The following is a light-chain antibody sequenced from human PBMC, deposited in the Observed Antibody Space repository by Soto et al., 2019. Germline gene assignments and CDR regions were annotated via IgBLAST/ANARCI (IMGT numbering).Light chain of an antibody. CDR2: DDS. Sequence: SYELTQPPSVSVAPGQTARITCGGNNIGSKSVHWYQQKPGQAPVLVVYDDSDRPSGIPERFSGSNSGNTATLTISGLQVEDEAEYFCFSFTTTSTHVFGTGTKVTVL. V-gene: IGLV3-21*02. J-gene: IGLJ1*01. CDR1: NIGSKS. CDR3: FSFTTTSTHV.